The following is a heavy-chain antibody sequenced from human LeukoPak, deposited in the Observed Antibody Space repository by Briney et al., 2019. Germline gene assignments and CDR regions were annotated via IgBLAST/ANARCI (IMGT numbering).Heavy chain of an antibody. CDR3: ARAQFYHDSSTYGPDY. D-gene: IGHD3-22*01. J-gene: IGHJ4*02. CDR1: GFTVSINY. V-gene: IGHV3-53*01. CDR2: IYGGGST. Sequence: GGSLRLSCAASGFTVSINYMSWVRHAPGKGLEWVSVIYGGGSTYYADSVKGRFSISRDTSKNAVYLQMNSLRAEDTAVYYCARAQFYHDSSTYGPDYWGQGTLVTVSS.